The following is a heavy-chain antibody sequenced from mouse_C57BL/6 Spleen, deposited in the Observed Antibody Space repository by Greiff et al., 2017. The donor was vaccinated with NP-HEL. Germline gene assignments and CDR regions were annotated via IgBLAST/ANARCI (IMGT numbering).Heavy chain of an antibody. J-gene: IGHJ4*01. V-gene: IGHV1-81*01. CDR1: GYTFTNYC. Sequence: QVQLQQSGAELARPGASVKLSCKASGYTFTNYCISWVKQRPGQGLEWIGDIYPRSGDTYYNEKFKGKATLTADKSSSTAYMELRSLTSEDAAVYFCDVHAGYDDYAMDDWGHGTSVTVSS. CDR2: IYPRSGDT. D-gene: IGHD2-2*01. CDR3: DVHAGYDDYAMDD.